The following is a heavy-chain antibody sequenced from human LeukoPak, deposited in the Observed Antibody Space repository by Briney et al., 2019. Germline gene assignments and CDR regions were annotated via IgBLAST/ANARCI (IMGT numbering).Heavy chain of an antibody. CDR3: AKVYYYGSGSYTYYFDY. CDR1: GFTFSSYA. D-gene: IGHD3-10*01. Sequence: GGSLRLSCAASGFTFSSYAMHWVRQAPGKGLEYVSAISSNGGSTYYANSVKGRFTISRDNSKNTLYLQMGSLRAEDMAVYYCAKVYYYGSGSYTYYFDYWGQGTLVTVSS. CDR2: ISSNGGST. V-gene: IGHV3-64*01. J-gene: IGHJ4*02.